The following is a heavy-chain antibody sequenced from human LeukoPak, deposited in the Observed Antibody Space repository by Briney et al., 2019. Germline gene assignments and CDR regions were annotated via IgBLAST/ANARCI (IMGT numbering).Heavy chain of an antibody. Sequence: ASVKASCKVSGYTLTELSMHWVRQAPGKGLEWMGGFDPEDGETIYAQKFQGRVTMTEDTSTDTAYMELSSLRSEDTAVYYCATDSGSYRNWFDPWGQGTLVTVSS. CDR3: ATDSGSYRNWFDP. V-gene: IGHV1-24*01. J-gene: IGHJ5*02. CDR1: GYTLTELS. D-gene: IGHD1-26*01. CDR2: FDPEDGET.